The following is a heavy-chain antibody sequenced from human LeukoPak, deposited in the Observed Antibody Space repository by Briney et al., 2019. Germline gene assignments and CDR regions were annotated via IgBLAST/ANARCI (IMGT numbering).Heavy chain of an antibody. V-gene: IGHV4-39*02. CDR3: ARFARDEAYFGP. J-gene: IGHJ5*02. Sequence: PSETMSLTCTVSGGSISRHTFYWAWIRQPPGKGLEWIGSIFYSGSTYYNPSLESRVTISVDTSKNHFSLNLSSVTAADTAVYYCARFARDEAYFGPWGRGARLTVSS. CDR1: GGSISRHTFY. D-gene: IGHD2-21*02. CDR2: IFYSGST.